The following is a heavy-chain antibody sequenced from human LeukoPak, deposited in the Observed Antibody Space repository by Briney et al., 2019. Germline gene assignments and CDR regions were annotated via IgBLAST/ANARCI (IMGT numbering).Heavy chain of an antibody. CDR3: AKQYRIVGATQAFDI. J-gene: IGHJ3*02. Sequence: GGSLRLSCAASGFTFGSYAMSWVRQAPGKGLEWVSAISGSGGSTYYADSVKGRFTISRDNSKNTLYLQMNSLRAEDTAVYYCAKQYRIVGATQAFDIWGQGTMVTVSS. D-gene: IGHD1-26*01. CDR2: ISGSGGST. V-gene: IGHV3-23*01. CDR1: GFTFGSYA.